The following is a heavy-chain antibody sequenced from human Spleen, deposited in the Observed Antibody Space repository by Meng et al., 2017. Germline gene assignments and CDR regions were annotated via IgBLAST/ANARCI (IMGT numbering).Heavy chain of an antibody. V-gene: IGHV1-2*02. CDR1: GYTFTGYY. Sequence: ASVKVSCKASGYTFTGYYMHWVRQAPGQGLEWMGWINPNSGGTNYAQKFQGRVTMTRDTSISTAYMEPSRLRSDDTAVYYCARDRIAAAGRLAYWGQGTLVTVSS. J-gene: IGHJ4*02. CDR2: INPNSGGT. CDR3: ARDRIAAAGRLAY. D-gene: IGHD6-13*01.